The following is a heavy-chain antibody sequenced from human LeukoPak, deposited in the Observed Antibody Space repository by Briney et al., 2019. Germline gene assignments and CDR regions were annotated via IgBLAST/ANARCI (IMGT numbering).Heavy chain of an antibody. V-gene: IGHV4-59*12. J-gene: IGHJ4*02. CDR1: GGSITSYY. CDR3: ARVAGQQLDGTFLDY. D-gene: IGHD6-13*01. CDR2: IYYSGST. Sequence: PSETLSLTCTVSGGSITSYYWNWIRQPPGKGLEWIGYIYYSGSTNYNPSLKSRVTMSVDTSKNQFSLKLSSVTAADTAVYYCARVAGQQLDGTFLDYWGQGTLVTVSS.